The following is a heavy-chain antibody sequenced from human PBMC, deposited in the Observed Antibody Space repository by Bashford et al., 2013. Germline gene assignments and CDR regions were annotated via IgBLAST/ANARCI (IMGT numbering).Heavy chain of an antibody. CDR1: GDSGFGFYY. CDR2: IYSRGST. J-gene: IGHJ1*01. Sequence: SETLSLTCSVSGDSGFGFYYWNWIRLPTGKGLEWIGRIYSRGSTNYNPSLRSRLSMSVDMSKRQFSLTLTSVTAADTAVYYCARASPVADGTLQFWGQGTLVTVSS. V-gene: IGHV4-4*07. D-gene: IGHD1/OR15-1a*01. CDR3: ARASPVADGTLQF.